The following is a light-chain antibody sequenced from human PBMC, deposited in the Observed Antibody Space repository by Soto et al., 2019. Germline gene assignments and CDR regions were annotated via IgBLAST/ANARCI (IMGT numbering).Light chain of an antibody. CDR2: GAS. J-gene: IGKJ1*01. CDR3: QQYVNWWT. CDR1: QSVGSN. V-gene: IGKV3-15*01. Sequence: EIVMTQSPATLSVSPGERATLSCRASQSVGSNLAWYQQKPGQAPRLLIYGASTRVTGIPARFSGSGSGTEFTLTFSSLQSEDFAVYQCQQYVNWWTFGQGTKVDIK.